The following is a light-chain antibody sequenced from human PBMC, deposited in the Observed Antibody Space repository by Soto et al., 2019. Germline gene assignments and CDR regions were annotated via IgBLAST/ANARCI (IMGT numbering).Light chain of an antibody. J-gene: IGKJ4*01. CDR1: QDINSY. V-gene: IGKV1D-16*01. Sequence: DVQMTQSPSSLSASVGDRVTITCRASQDINSYLAWYQQKPGNAPKFLIYAASSLQTGVPSRFSGSESGTDFSLTINNLQPEDSAIYYCHQYNTYPLAFGGGTKVEIK. CDR2: AAS. CDR3: HQYNTYPLA.